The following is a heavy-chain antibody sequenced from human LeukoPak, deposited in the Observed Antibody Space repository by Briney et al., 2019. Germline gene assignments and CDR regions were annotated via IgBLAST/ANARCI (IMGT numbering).Heavy chain of an antibody. Sequence: ESGPPLVSPTQTLTLPCTFSGDSLSTSGMCVTWIRQPPGKDLEWLALIDRYDDKYYSTSLKTRLTISKDTSKNQVVLTMTNMDPVDTATYYCARMRTYYYGSGDYYYYGMDVWGQGTTVTVSS. J-gene: IGHJ6*02. CDR2: IDRYDDK. V-gene: IGHV2-70*01. D-gene: IGHD3-10*01. CDR1: GDSLSTSGMC. CDR3: ARMRTYYYGSGDYYYYGMDV.